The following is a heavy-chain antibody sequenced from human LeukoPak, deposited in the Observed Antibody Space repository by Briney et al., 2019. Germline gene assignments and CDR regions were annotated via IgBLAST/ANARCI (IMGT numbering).Heavy chain of an antibody. CDR3: ARESGVAPGAFDI. D-gene: IGHD1-26*01. Sequence: ASVKVSCKASGYTFTSYYIHWVRQATGQGLEWMGIINPSGGSTSYAQKFQGRVTMTRDTSTSTVYMELSSLRSEDTAVYYCARESGVAPGAFDIWGQGTMVTVSS. CDR1: GYTFTSYY. CDR2: INPSGGST. J-gene: IGHJ3*02. V-gene: IGHV1-46*01.